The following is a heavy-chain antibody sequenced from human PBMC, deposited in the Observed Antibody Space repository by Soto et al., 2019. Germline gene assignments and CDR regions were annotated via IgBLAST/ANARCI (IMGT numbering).Heavy chain of an antibody. CDR2: MNPNSGNT. V-gene: IGHV1-8*01. CDR1: GYTFTSYD. Sequence: GASVKVSCKASGYTFTSYDINWVRQATGQGLEWMGWMNPNSGNTGYAQKFQGRVTMTRNTSISTAYMELSSLRSEDTAVYYCARSAVPIVVVPAARSWFDPSGQGTLVTVSS. D-gene: IGHD2-2*01. CDR3: ARSAVPIVVVPAARSWFDP. J-gene: IGHJ5*02.